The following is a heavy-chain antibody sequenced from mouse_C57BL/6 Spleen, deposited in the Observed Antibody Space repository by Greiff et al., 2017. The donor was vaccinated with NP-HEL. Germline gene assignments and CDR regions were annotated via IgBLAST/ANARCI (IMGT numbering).Heavy chain of an antibody. CDR3: ARSSYYGYGDFDY. CDR1: GYTFTDYN. CDR2: INPNNGGT. D-gene: IGHD2-9*01. V-gene: IGHV1-18*01. Sequence: VQLKESGPELVKPGASVKIPCKASGYTFTDYNMDWVKQSHGKSLEWIGDINPNNGGTIYNQKFKGKATLTVDKSSSTAYMELRSLTSEDTAVYYCARSSYYGYGDFDYWGQGTTLTVSS. J-gene: IGHJ2*01.